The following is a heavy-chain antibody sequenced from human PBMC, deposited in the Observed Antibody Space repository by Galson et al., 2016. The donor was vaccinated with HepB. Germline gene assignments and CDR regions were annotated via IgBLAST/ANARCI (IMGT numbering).Heavy chain of an antibody. V-gene: IGHV3-7*03. D-gene: IGHD7-27*01. CDR2: IRRDGSEK. CDR3: VREDNSAWGGS. J-gene: IGHJ5*02. CDR1: GFTFSKSW. Sequence: SLRLSCAASGFTFSKSWMSWARQAPGKGLEWVANIRRDGSEKYYVDSVKGRFTISRDNAKNSLYLQMNSLRADDKAMYYCVREDNSAWGGSWGQGTLVTVSS.